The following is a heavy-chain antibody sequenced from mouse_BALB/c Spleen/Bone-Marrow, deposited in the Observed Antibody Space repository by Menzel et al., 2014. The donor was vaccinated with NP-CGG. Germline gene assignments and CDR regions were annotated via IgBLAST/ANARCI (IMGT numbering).Heavy chain of an antibody. Sequence: QVQLQQSGAELVKPGASVKMSCKASGYTFTSYNMHWVKRTPGQGLEWIGAIYPGNGDTSYNQKFKGKATFTADKSSSTAYMQLSSLTSEDSAVYYCARGGTPYYFDYWGQGTPLTVSS. CDR2: IYPGNGDT. CDR3: ARGGTPYYFDY. D-gene: IGHD2-14*01. V-gene: IGHV1-12*01. CDR1: GYTFTSYN. J-gene: IGHJ2*01.